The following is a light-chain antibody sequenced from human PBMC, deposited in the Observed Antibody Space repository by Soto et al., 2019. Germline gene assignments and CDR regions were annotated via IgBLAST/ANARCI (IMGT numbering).Light chain of an antibody. Sequence: EIVLTQSPGTLSLSPGERATLSCRASQSISSSYLAWYQQKPGQAPRLLVYGASSRATGIPDRFSGSGSGKVFTFIISRLGPEVLAVYYGKQYVSPRFIFGPGTKGDIK. CDR2: GAS. CDR1: QSISSSY. J-gene: IGKJ3*01. CDR3: KQYVSPRFI. V-gene: IGKV3-20*01.